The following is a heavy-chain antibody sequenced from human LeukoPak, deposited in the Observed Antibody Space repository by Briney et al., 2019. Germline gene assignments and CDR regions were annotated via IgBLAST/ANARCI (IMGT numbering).Heavy chain of an antibody. CDR3: ARAPVDWQFYYGMDV. Sequence: SETLSLTCTVSGGSLSSGDYYWSWIRQPPGKCLEWIGYIYYSGNTYYNPSLKSRVTISVDTSKNQFYLKLSSVTAADTAVYYCARAPVDWQFYYGMDVWGQGTTVTVSS. D-gene: IGHD5-12*01. V-gene: IGHV4-30-4*01. CDR1: GGSLSSGDYY. CDR2: IYYSGNT. J-gene: IGHJ6*02.